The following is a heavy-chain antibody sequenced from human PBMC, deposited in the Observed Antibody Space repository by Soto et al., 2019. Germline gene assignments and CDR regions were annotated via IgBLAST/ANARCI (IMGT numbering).Heavy chain of an antibody. V-gene: IGHV1-2*02. Sequence: PSLKVSCKASGCTFTGCFMHWVRRAPGQGLEWMGWINPYSGGADYAQSFQGRVTMTRDTSISTVYMELSRLRFDDTAVYYCARVIRGAYYNSPLDTCGQGTVVTVSS. CDR2: INPYSGGA. CDR1: GCTFTGCF. D-gene: IGHD3-10*01. CDR3: ARVIRGAYYNSPLDT. J-gene: IGHJ5*02.